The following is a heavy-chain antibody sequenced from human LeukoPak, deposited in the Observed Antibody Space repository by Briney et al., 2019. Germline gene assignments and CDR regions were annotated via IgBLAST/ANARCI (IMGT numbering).Heavy chain of an antibody. D-gene: IGHD3-9*01. J-gene: IGHJ4*02. CDR3: ARCSRILTDYFDY. Sequence: PGGSLRLSCAASGFTFSSYWMSWVRQAPGKGLEWVANIKQDGSEKYYVDSVEGRFTISRDNAKNSLYLQMNSLRAEDTAVYYCARCSRILTDYFDYWGQGTLVTAPS. V-gene: IGHV3-7*02. CDR2: IKQDGSEK. CDR1: GFTFSSYW.